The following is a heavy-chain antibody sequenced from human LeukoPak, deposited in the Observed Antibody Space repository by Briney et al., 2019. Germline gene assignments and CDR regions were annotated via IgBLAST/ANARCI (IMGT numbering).Heavy chain of an antibody. D-gene: IGHD2-15*01. Sequence: IFYADSVKGRFTISRDNAKNSLYLQMNSLRAEDTALYYCAKAVAATTTTISYFDYWGQGTLVTVSS. CDR2: I. J-gene: IGHJ4*02. CDR3: AKAVAATTTTISYFDY. V-gene: IGHV3-9*01.